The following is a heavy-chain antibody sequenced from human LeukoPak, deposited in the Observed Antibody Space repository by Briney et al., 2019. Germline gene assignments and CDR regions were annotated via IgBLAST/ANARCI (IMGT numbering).Heavy chain of an antibody. V-gene: IGHV3-53*01. D-gene: IGHD5-18*01. J-gene: IGHJ4*02. CDR3: AKDRSGGGYNYGLDY. CDR1: GFTVSSNY. CDR2: IYSGGST. Sequence: GGSLRLSCAASGFTVSSNYMSWVRQAPGKGLEWVSVIYSGGSTYYADSVKGRFTISRDNSKNTLYLQMNSLRAEDTAVYYCAKDRSGGGYNYGLDYWGQGTLVTVSS.